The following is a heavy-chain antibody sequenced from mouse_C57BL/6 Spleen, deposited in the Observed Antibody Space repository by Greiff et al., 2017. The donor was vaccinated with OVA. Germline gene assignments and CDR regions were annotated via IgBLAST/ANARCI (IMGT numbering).Heavy chain of an antibody. V-gene: IGHV1-52*01. J-gene: IGHJ1*03. D-gene: IGHD1-1*01. CDR1: GYTFTSYW. CDR3: ARSVYYYGSSYVGWYFDV. Sequence: VQLQQPGAELVRPGSSVKLSCKASGYTFTSYWMHWVKQRPIQGLEWIGNIDPSDSETHYNQKFKDKATLTVDKSSSTAYMQLSSLTSEDSAVYYCARSVYYYGSSYVGWYFDVWGTGTTVTVSS. CDR2: IDPSDSET.